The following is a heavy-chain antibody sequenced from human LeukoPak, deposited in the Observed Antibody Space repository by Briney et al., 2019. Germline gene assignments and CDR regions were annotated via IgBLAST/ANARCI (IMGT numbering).Heavy chain of an antibody. Sequence: AGTLSLTCAVSGGSISSSYYWTWIRQTPGKGLEWIGYIYYSGSTNYNPSLKSRVTISVDTSKNQFALQLSSVTAADTAVYYCARQIYNILTGYPLNYYYYMDVWGKGTTVTVSS. J-gene: IGHJ6*03. CDR2: IYYSGST. D-gene: IGHD3-9*01. CDR3: ARQIYNILTGYPLNYYYYMDV. V-gene: IGHV4-59*08. CDR1: GGSISSSYY.